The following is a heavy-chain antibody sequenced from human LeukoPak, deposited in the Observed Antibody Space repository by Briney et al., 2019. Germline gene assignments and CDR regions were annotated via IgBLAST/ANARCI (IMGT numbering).Heavy chain of an antibody. D-gene: IGHD3-10*01. V-gene: IGHV3-33*08. CDR2: IWYDGSNK. Sequence: GGSLRLSCAASGFTFSNAWMSWVRQAPGKGLEWVAAIWYDGSNKYYADSVQGRFTISRDNSKNTLYLQMNSLRVEDTAVYYCVRGPYGSGSYRWGQGTLVTVSA. CDR3: VRGPYGSGSYR. CDR1: GFTFSNAW. J-gene: IGHJ4*02.